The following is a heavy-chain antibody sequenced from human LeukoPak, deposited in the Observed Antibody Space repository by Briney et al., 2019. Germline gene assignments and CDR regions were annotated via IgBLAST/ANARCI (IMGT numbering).Heavy chain of an antibody. Sequence: PGGSLRLSCTVSGFTVSSNSMSWVRQAPGKGLEWVSFIYSGGNTHYSDSVKGRFTISRDNSKNTLYLQMNSLRAEDTAVYHCARRAGDYSHPYDYWGQGTLVTVSS. J-gene: IGHJ4*02. CDR3: ARRAGDYSHPYDY. V-gene: IGHV3-53*01. CDR2: IYSGGNT. CDR1: GFTVSSNS. D-gene: IGHD3-22*01.